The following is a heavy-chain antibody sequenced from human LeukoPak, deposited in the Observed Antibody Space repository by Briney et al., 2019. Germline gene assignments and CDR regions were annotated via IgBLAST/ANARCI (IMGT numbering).Heavy chain of an antibody. V-gene: IGHV3-23*01. D-gene: IGHD4-17*01. Sequence: GGSLRLSCAASGFTFSSYAMSWVRQAPGKGLEWVSAISGSGGSTYYADSVRGRFTISRDNSKNTLYLQMNSLRAEDTAVYYCAKDLGRYGDWPFDYWGQGTLVTVSS. CDR3: AKDLGRYGDWPFDY. J-gene: IGHJ4*02. CDR2: ISGSGGST. CDR1: GFTFSSYA.